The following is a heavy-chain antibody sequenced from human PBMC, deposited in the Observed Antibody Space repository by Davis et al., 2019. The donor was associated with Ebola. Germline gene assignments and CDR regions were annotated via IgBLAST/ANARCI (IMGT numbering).Heavy chain of an antibody. V-gene: IGHV3-73*01. CDR1: GFTFSGSA. Sequence: PGGSLRLSCAASGFTFSGSAMHWVRQASGKGLEWVGHIRSKPNSYATGYAASVKGRFTISRDDSKNSMFLEINSLKTEDTAVYYCTRDSPTSGGQSAFDIWGQGTMVTVSS. D-gene: IGHD1-26*01. CDR3: TRDSPTSGGQSAFDI. J-gene: IGHJ3*02. CDR2: IRSKPNSYAT.